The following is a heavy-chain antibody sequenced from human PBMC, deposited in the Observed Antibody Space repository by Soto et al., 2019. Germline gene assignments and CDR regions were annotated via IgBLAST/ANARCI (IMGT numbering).Heavy chain of an antibody. CDR2: IIPIFGTA. D-gene: IGHD3-22*01. CDR1: GGTFSSYA. CDR3: ARDKTAYYYDSSGYYHFDY. Sequence: ASVKVSCKASGGTFSSYAISWVRQAPGQGLEWMGGIIPIFGTANYAQKFQGRVTITADESTSTAYMELSSLRSEDTAVYYCARDKTAYYYDSSGYYHFDYWGQGTLVTVSS. V-gene: IGHV1-69*13. J-gene: IGHJ4*02.